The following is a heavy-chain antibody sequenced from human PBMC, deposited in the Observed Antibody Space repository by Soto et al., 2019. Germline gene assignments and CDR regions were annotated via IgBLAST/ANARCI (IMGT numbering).Heavy chain of an antibody. CDR1: GGTFSSYA. CDR3: ARAACSSNSCYQFDWFDP. D-gene: IGHD2-2*01. Sequence: SVKVSCKASGGTFSSYAISWVRQAPGQGLEWMGGIIPIFGTANYAQKFQGRVTITADESTSTAYMELSSLRSEDTAVYYCARAACSSNSCYQFDWFDPWGQGTLVTVSS. V-gene: IGHV1-69*13. CDR2: IIPIFGTA. J-gene: IGHJ5*02.